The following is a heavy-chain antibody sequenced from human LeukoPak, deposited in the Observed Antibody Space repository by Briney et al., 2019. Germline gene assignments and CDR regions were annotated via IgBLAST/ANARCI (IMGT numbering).Heavy chain of an antibody. CDR2: IYPGDSDT. CDR3: ARLGGHYDSSGYHHRWFDP. Sequence: GESLKISCKGSGYSFTSYWIGWVRQMPGKGLEWMGIIYPGDSDTRYSPSFQGQVTISADKSISTAYLQWSSLKASDTAMYYCARLGGHYDSSGYHHRWFDPWGQGTLVTVSS. V-gene: IGHV5-51*01. CDR1: GYSFTSYW. D-gene: IGHD3-22*01. J-gene: IGHJ5*02.